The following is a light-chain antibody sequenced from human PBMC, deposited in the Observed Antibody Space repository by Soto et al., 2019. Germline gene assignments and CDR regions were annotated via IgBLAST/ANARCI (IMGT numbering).Light chain of an antibody. V-gene: IGLV2-14*01. CDR2: EVS. J-gene: IGLJ1*01. CDR1: SSDVGAYDY. Sequence: QSVLTQPASMSGSPGQSITISCTGTSSDVGAYDYVSWYQQHPGKAPKYLIYEVSNRPSGISDRFSGSKSGTTASLTISALQAEDEADYYCSSYTTTDPYVFGTGTKVTVL. CDR3: SSYTTTDPYV.